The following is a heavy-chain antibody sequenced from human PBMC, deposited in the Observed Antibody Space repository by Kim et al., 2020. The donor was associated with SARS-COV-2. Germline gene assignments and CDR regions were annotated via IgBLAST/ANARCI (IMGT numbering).Heavy chain of an antibody. CDR2: INWNSGSI. J-gene: IGHJ6*02. V-gene: IGHV3-9*01. CDR1: GFTFDDYA. Sequence: GGSLRLSCAASGFTFDDYAMHWVRQAPGKGLEWVSGINWNSGSIGYADSVKGRFTISRDNAKNSLYLQMNSLRAEDTALYYCAKDARSVYCTNGVCYRYYYYYGMDVWGQGTTVTVSS. CDR3: AKDARSVYCTNGVCYRYYYYYGMDV. D-gene: IGHD2-8*01.